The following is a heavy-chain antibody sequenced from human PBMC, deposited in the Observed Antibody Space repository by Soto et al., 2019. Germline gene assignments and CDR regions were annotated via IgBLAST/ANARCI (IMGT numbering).Heavy chain of an antibody. CDR2: ISSSGSTI. J-gene: IGHJ6*02. CDR1: GFTFSDYY. Sequence: GGSLILSCAASGFTFSDYYMSWIRQAPGKGLEWVSYISSSGSTIYYADSVKGRFTISRDNAKNSLYLQMNSLRAEDTAVYYCATGLRFLEWLTEYGMDVWGQGTTVTVSS. D-gene: IGHD3-3*01. V-gene: IGHV3-11*01. CDR3: ATGLRFLEWLTEYGMDV.